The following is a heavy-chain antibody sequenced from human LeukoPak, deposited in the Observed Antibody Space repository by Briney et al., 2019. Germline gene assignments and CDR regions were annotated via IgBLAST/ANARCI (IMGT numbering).Heavy chain of an antibody. CDR2: INPSGGST. Sequence: ASVKVSCKASGYTFTSYYMHWVRQAPGQGLEWMGIINPSGGSTSYAQKFQGRVTMTRDTSTSTVYMELSSLRSEDTAVYYCAKEGIAAIGNNWFDPWGQGTLVTVSS. V-gene: IGHV1-46*01. J-gene: IGHJ5*02. CDR1: GYTFTSYY. D-gene: IGHD6-13*01. CDR3: AKEGIAAIGNNWFDP.